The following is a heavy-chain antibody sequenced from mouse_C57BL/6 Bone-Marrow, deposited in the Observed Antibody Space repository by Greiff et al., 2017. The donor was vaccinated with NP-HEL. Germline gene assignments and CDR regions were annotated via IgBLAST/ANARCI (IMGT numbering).Heavy chain of an antibody. CDR3: ARGGFYYYGRGYFDV. Sequence: VQLQQSGAELVRPGTSVKMSCKASGYTFTNYWIGWAKQRPGHGLEWIGDIYPGGGYTNYNEKFKGKATLTADKSSSTAYMQFSSLTSEDSAIYYGARGGFYYYGRGYFDVWGTGTTVTVSS. CDR1: GYTFTNYW. J-gene: IGHJ1*03. V-gene: IGHV1-63*01. D-gene: IGHD1-1*01. CDR2: IYPGGGYT.